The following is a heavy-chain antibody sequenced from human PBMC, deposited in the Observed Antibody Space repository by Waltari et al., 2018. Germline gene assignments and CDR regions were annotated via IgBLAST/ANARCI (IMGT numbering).Heavy chain of an antibody. Sequence: EVRPVPSGVGLVPPGGSLCLSAVASGFPFSTYASIWFRQAPGKGRGWGSMISGSGTDIHYADSVKGRFTISRDNSENTLYLQMNSLRVEDTAVYFCAGDALALVLKAGLDYFDCWGQGTLVPVSS. J-gene: IGHJ4*02. CDR2: ISGSGTDI. D-gene: IGHD2-8*02. CDR3: AGDALALVLKAGLDYFDC. CDR1: GFPFSTYA. V-gene: IGHV3-23*04.